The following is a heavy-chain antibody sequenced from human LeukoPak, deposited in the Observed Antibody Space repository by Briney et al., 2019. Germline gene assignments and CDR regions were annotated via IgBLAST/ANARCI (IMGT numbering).Heavy chain of an antibody. V-gene: IGHV1-24*01. CDR3: ARDSFGAAAGQGY. Sequence: ASVKVSCKVSGYTLTELSMHWVRQAPGKGLEWMGGFDPEDGETIYAQKLQGRVTITADESTSTAYMELSSLRSEDTAVYYCARDSFGAAAGQGYWGQGTLVTVSS. CDR2: FDPEDGET. J-gene: IGHJ4*02. CDR1: GYTLTELS. D-gene: IGHD6-13*01.